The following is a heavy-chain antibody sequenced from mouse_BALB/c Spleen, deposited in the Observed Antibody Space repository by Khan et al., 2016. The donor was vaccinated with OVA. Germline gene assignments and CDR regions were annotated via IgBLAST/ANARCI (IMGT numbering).Heavy chain of an antibody. CDR2: ILPGSGSR. D-gene: IGHD1-1*01. Sequence: VELVESGAELMKPGASVKISCKATGYTFSGYWLEWVKQRPGHGLVWIGEILPGSGSRNYNEKLKGKATFTADISSKTTYMQLSSLTSEDSAVYYCARVNYGSRDYFDYWGQGTTLTVSS. CDR1: GYTFSGYW. V-gene: IGHV1-9*01. J-gene: IGHJ2*01. CDR3: ARVNYGSRDYFDY.